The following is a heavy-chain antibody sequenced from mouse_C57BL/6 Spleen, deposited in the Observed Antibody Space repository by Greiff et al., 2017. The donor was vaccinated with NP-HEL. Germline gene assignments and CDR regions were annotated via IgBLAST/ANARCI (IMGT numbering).Heavy chain of an antibody. D-gene: IGHD2-4*01. V-gene: IGHV14-3*01. CDR1: GFNIKNTY. J-gene: IGHJ1*03. CDR3: VYDSDRDFDV. CDR2: LDPANGNT. Sequence: EVQLQQSVAELVRPGASVKLSCTASGFNIKNTYMHWVKQRPEQGLEWIGRLDPANGNTKYAPKFQGKATITADTSSNTAYLQLSSLPSEDTSIYYGVYDSDRDFDVWVTGTTVNVSS.